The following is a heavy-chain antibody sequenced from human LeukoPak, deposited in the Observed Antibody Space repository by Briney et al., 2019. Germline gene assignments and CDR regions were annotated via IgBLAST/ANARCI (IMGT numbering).Heavy chain of an antibody. J-gene: IGHJ4*02. D-gene: IGHD2-15*01. V-gene: IGHV4-39*01. CDR1: GGSISSSSYY. CDR2: IYYSGST. CDR3: ARQRGLSSPFDY. Sequence: TSETLSLTCTVSGGSISSSSYYWGWIRQPPGKGLEWIGSIYYSGSTYYNPSLKSRVTISVDTSKNQFSLKLSSVAAADTAVYYCARQRGLSSPFDYWGQGTLVTVSS.